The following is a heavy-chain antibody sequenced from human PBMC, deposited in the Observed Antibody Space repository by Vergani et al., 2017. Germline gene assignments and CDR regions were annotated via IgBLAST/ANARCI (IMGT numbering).Heavy chain of an antibody. V-gene: IGHV4-39*01. CDR3: ARLVVVVVAATPNWFDP. J-gene: IGHJ5*02. D-gene: IGHD2-15*01. CDR1: GGPISSRSYY. CDR2: IYYSGST. Sequence: QLQLQESGPGLVKPSETLSLTCTVSGGPISSRSYYWGWIRQPPGKGLEWIGSIYYSGSTYYNPSLKSRVTISVDTSKNQFSLKLSSVTAADTAVYYCARLVVVVVAATPNWFDPWGQGTLVTVSS.